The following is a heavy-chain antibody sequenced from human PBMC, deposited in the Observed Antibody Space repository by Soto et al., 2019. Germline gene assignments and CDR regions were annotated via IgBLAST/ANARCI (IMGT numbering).Heavy chain of an antibody. D-gene: IGHD4-17*01. Sequence: GGSLRLSCAASGFTFSSYGMHWVRQAPGKGLEWVAVIWYDGSNKYYADSVKGRFTISRDNSKNTLYLQMNSLRAEDTAVYYCARDPLGYGDYLYYYGMDVWGQGTTVTVSS. CDR1: GFTFSSYG. V-gene: IGHV3-33*01. CDR3: ARDPLGYGDYLYYYGMDV. CDR2: IWYDGSNK. J-gene: IGHJ6*02.